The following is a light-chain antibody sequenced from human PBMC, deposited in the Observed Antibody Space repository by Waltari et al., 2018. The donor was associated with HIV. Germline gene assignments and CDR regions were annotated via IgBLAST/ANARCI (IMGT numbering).Light chain of an antibody. CDR2: AES. V-gene: IGKV1-39*01. J-gene: IGKJ4*01. CDR3: QQSYSTPFT. CDR1: QNIGNY. Sequence: DIQMTQSPSSLSASVGDSVTITCRASQNIGNYLNWYQQKPGKAPQLLIYAESNLQREVASRFSGSGSGTDFTLSISPLHPEDFATYYCQQSYSTPFTFGVGTRVDI.